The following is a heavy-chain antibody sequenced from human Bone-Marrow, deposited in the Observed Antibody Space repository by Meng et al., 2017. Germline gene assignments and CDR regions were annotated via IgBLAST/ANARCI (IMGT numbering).Heavy chain of an antibody. CDR3: TKTLGWLHRYFDY. D-gene: IGHD5-24*01. J-gene: IGHJ4*01. CDR1: GFTFSSYA. V-gene: IGHV3-23*01. CDR2: ISGSGGST. Sequence: GESLKISWAASGFTFSSYAMSWVRQAPGKGLEWVSAISGSGGSTYYADSVKGRFTISRDNSKNTLYLQMNSLRAEDTAVYYCTKTLGWLHRYFDYWGQGTLVTVSS.